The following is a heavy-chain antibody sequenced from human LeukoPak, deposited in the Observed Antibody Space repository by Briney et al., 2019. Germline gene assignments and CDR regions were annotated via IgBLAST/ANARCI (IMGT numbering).Heavy chain of an antibody. J-gene: IGHJ4*02. V-gene: IGHV3-21*01. CDR2: ISSSSSYI. D-gene: IGHD6-13*01. CDR1: GFIFSSYW. CDR3: ARDGSSSSLDY. Sequence: GGSLRLSCVASGFIFSSYWMSWVRQAPGKGLEWVSSISSSSSYIYYADSVKGRFTISRDNAKNSLYLQMNSLRAEDTAVYYCARDGSSSSLDYWGQGTLVTVSS.